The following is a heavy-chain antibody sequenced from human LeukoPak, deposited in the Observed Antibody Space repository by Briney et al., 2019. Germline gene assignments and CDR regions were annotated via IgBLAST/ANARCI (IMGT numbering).Heavy chain of an antibody. CDR1: GYTFTGYY. D-gene: IGHD5-18*01. Sequence: GASVKVSCKASGYTFTGYYMHWVRQAPGQGLEWMGWINPNSGGTNYAQKFQGGVTMTRDTSISTAYMELSSLRSEDTAVYYCARESVDSYGYDYWGQGTLVTVSS. CDR3: ARESVDSYGYDY. V-gene: IGHV1-2*02. CDR2: INPNSGGT. J-gene: IGHJ4*02.